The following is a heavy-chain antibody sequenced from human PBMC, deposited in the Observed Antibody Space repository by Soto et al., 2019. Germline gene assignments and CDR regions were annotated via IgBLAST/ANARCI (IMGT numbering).Heavy chain of an antibody. V-gene: IGHV3-30-3*01. CDR1: GFAFSSYA. D-gene: IGHD6-19*01. CDR2: ISYDASNK. Sequence: QVQLVESGGGVVQPGRSLRLSCAASGFAFSSYAMHWVRRAPGKGLEWVAVISYDASNKYYADSVKGRFTISRDNARKAMYLKMSSLRAEDTAVYYCARPFSSGWYGDFDFWGQGTLVAVSS. J-gene: IGHJ4*02. CDR3: ARPFSSGWYGDFDF.